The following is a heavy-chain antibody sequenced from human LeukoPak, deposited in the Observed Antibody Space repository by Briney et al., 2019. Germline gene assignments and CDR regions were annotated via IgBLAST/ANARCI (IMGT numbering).Heavy chain of an antibody. CDR3: ARGGHSGSSISFDY. D-gene: IGHD1-26*01. CDR1: GFTFSSYA. V-gene: IGHV3-23*01. J-gene: IGHJ4*02. CDR2: ISGSGGST. Sequence: PGGSLRLSCAASGFTFSSYAMSWVRQAPGKGLEWVSAISGSGGSTYYADSVKGRFTISRDNSKNTLYLQMNSLRAEDTAVYYCARGGHSGSSISFDYWGQGTLVTVSS.